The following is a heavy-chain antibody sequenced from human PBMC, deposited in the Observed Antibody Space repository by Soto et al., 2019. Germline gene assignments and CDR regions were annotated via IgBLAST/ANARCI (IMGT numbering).Heavy chain of an antibody. D-gene: IGHD2-21*02. CDR2: IIPIFDTP. CDR1: GGTISSSA. Sequence: GASVKVSCKASGGTISSSAINWVRQAPGQGLEWMGGIIPIFDTPNYAQKFQGRVTITADESTSTAYMELSSLRSEDTAVYYCTRGPTVVVTTPYYYGMDVWGQGTTVTVSS. CDR3: TRGPTVVVTTPYYYGMDV. J-gene: IGHJ6*02. V-gene: IGHV1-69*13.